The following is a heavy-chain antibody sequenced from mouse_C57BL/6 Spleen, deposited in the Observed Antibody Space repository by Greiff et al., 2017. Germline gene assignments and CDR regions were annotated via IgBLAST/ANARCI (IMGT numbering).Heavy chain of an antibody. CDR2: IHPNSGST. Sequence: VQLQQPGAELVKPGASVKLSCKASGYTFTSYWMHWVKQRPGQGLEWIGMIHPNSGSTNYNEKFKSKATLTVDKSSSTAYMQLSSLTSEDSAVYYGARSYDYDYYAMDYWGQGTSVTVSS. V-gene: IGHV1-64*01. CDR3: ARSYDYDYYAMDY. J-gene: IGHJ4*01. D-gene: IGHD2-4*01. CDR1: GYTFTSYW.